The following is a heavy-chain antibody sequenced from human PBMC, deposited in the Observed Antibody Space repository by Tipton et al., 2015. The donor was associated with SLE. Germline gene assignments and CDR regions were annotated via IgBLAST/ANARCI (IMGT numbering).Heavy chain of an antibody. J-gene: IGHJ6*02. CDR3: ARSLAAAGTGYYYYGMDV. Sequence: TLSLTCTVSGGSISSYYWSWIRQPPGKGLEWIEYIYYSGSTNYNPSLKSRVTISVDTSKNQFSLKLSSVTAADTAVYYCARSLAAAGTGYYYYGMDVWGQGTTVTVSS. CDR1: GGSISSYY. V-gene: IGHV4-59*07. CDR2: IYYSGST. D-gene: IGHD6-13*01.